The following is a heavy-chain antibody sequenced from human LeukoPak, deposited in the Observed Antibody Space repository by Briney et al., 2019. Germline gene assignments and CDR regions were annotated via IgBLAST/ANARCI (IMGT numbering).Heavy chain of an antibody. D-gene: IGHD3-9*01. CDR1: GGSISSYY. CDR3: ARDSLDYDILTGYYTRPGAFDI. Sequence: SETLSLTCTVSGGSISSYYWSWIRQPPGKGLEWIGYIYYSGSTNYNPSLKSRVTISVDTSKNQFSLKLSSVTAADTAVCYCARDSLDYDILTGYYTRPGAFDIWGQGTMVTVSS. V-gene: IGHV4-59*01. J-gene: IGHJ3*02. CDR2: IYYSGST.